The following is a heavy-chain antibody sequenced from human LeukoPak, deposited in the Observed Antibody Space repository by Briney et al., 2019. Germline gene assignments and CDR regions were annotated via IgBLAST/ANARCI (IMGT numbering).Heavy chain of an antibody. CDR1: GGSISSYY. Sequence: SETLSLTCTVSGGSISSYYWSWIRQPPGKGLEWIGYIYYSGSTNYNPSLKSRVTISVDTSKNQFSLKLCSVTAADTAVYYCAREAESGDYTFDYWGQGTLVTVSS. CDR2: IYYSGST. CDR3: AREAESGDYTFDY. J-gene: IGHJ4*02. V-gene: IGHV4-59*01. D-gene: IGHD4-17*01.